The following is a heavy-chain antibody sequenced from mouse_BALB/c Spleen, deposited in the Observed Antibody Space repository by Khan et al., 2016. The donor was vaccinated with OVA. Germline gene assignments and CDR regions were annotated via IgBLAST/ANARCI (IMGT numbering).Heavy chain of an antibody. Sequence: EVQLQQSGPELVKPGSSMKISCKASGYSFTGYTMNWVKQSHGKNLEWIGLINPYHGGTSYNQDFKGKATLPVDKSSRTAYMELRSLTSEDSAVYYCARSASYGNYVEAWFAYWGQGTLVTVSA. CDR2: INPYHGGT. D-gene: IGHD2-10*01. CDR1: GYSFTGYT. CDR3: ARSASYGNYVEAWFAY. J-gene: IGHJ3*01. V-gene: IGHV1-18*01.